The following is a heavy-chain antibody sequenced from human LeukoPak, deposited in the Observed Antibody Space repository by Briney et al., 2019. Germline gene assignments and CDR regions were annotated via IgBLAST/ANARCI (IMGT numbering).Heavy chain of an antibody. J-gene: IGHJ3*02. V-gene: IGHV4-4*02. CDR1: GGSISNSNW. CDR2: IYHSGST. CDR3: ARGRYSYDSSGAFDI. D-gene: IGHD3-22*01. Sequence: SETLSLTCAVSGGSISNSNWRGWVRQPPGEGLEWLGKIYHSGSTNYNPALKSRVTISVDKSKNQFSLKLSSVTAADTAVYFCARGRYSYDSSGAFDIWGQGTMVTVSS.